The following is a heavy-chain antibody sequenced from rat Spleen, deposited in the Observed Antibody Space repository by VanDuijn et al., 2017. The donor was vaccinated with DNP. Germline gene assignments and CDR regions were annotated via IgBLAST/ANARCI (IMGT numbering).Heavy chain of an antibody. V-gene: IGHV2-32*01. Sequence: QVQLEESGPDLVQPSQTLSLTCTVSGFSLTSYHVHWIRQSPGKGLEWMGVMWSDGDTSYDSVLKSRLNISRDTSKSQVLLQMNSLQTEDTATYYWARGLTTVVTPFGYWGQGTLVTVSS. CDR1: GFSLTSYH. CDR2: MWSDGDT. D-gene: IGHD1-1*01. CDR3: ARGLTTVVTPFGY. J-gene: IGHJ3*01.